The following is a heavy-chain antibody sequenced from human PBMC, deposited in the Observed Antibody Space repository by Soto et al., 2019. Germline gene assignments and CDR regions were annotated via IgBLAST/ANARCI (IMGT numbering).Heavy chain of an antibody. V-gene: IGHV4-4*02. J-gene: IGHJ6*04. CDR3: AGPGRPNIALGIYYYGMDV. D-gene: IGHD5-12*01. Sequence: QVQLQESVPGRVNPSGTLSLTCAVSGGSISSSNWWSWVRQPPGKGLEWFGEIYHSGRTNYNPSPSNRVTISVDKSTKQFYMKLSPVTAADTAVYYCAGPGRPNIALGIYYYGMDVGGKRTTVTVSS. CDR1: GGSISSSNW. CDR2: IYHSGRT.